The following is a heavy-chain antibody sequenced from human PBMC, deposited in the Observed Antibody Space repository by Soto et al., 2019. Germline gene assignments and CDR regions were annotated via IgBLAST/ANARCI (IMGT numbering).Heavy chain of an antibody. CDR1: GYTFTIYA. J-gene: IGHJ6*04. Sequence: ASVKVSCKASGYTFTIYAMHWVRQAPGERLEWMGWINAGNGNTKYSQKFQGRVTITRDTSASTAYMELSSLRSEDTAVYYCASSLAAAGIVYYYVMDVWGKGTTVTVSS. D-gene: IGHD6-13*01. V-gene: IGHV1-3*01. CDR2: INAGNGNT. CDR3: ASSLAAAGIVYYYVMDV.